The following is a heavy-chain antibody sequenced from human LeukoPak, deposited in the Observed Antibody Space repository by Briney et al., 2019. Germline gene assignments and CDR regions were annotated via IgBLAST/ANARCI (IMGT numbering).Heavy chain of an antibody. D-gene: IGHD3-22*01. Sequence: GRSLRLSCAASGFTFSSYAMHWVRQAPGKGLEWVSVIHSGGSPDYADSAKGRFTISSDNSKNTLYLQMNSLKVEDTAVYYCARDGADNSGYYFGSLWGQGTMVTVSS. J-gene: IGHJ3*01. V-gene: IGHV3-53*01. CDR2: IHSGGSP. CDR3: ARDGADNSGYYFGSL. CDR1: GFTFSSYA.